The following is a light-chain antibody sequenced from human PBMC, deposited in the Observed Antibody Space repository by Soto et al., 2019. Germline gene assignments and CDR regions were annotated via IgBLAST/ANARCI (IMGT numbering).Light chain of an antibody. V-gene: IGKV3-20*01. CDR1: QSLRSNF. J-gene: IGKJ1*01. Sequence: EIVLTQSPGTLSVSPGERATLSCTASQSLRSNFLAWYQQKPGQAPRLLIYDASSRAAGIPDRFSGSGSGTDFTLTITRLEPEDFAVYYCQQYGTSRTFGQGTKVDIK. CDR2: DAS. CDR3: QQYGTSRT.